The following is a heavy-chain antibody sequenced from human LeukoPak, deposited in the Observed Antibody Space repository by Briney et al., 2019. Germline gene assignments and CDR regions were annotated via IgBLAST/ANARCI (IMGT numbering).Heavy chain of an antibody. V-gene: IGHV4-59*01. Sequence: SETLSLTCAVYGGSFSGYYWSWIRQPPGKGLEWIGYIYYSGSTNYNPSLKSRVTISVDTSKNQFSLKLSSVTAADTAMYYCARDLANWGNWYFDLWGRGTLVTVSS. D-gene: IGHD7-27*01. J-gene: IGHJ2*01. CDR3: ARDLANWGNWYFDL. CDR2: IYYSGST. CDR1: GGSFSGYY.